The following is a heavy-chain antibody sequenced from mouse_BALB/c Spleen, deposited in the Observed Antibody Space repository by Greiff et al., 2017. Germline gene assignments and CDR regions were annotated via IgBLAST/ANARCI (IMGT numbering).Heavy chain of an antibody. CDR3: TRSYYYGRTFAY. V-gene: IGHV6-6*02. D-gene: IGHD1-1*01. CDR1: GFTFSNYW. CDR2: IRLKSNNYAT. Sequence: EVKVEESGGGLVQPGGSMKLSCVASGFTFSNYWMNWVRQSPEKGLEWVAEIRLKSNNYATHYAESVKGRFTISRDDSKSSVYLQMNNLRAEDTGIYYCTRSYYYGRTFAYWGQGTLVTVSA. J-gene: IGHJ3*01.